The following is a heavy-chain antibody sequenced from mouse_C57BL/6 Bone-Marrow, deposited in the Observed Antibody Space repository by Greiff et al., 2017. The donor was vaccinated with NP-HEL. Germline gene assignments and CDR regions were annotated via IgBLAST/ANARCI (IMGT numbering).Heavy chain of an antibody. V-gene: IGHV5-4*01. J-gene: IGHJ4*01. CDR2: ISDGGSYT. CDR3: AKDYTGYYAMDY. CDR1: GFTFSSYA. Sequence: EVMLVESGGGLVKPGGSLKLSCAASGFTFSSYAMSWDRQTPEKRLEWVATISDGGSYTYYPDNVKGRFTISRDNAKNNLYLQMSHLKSEDTAMYYCAKDYTGYYAMDYWGQGTSVTVSS.